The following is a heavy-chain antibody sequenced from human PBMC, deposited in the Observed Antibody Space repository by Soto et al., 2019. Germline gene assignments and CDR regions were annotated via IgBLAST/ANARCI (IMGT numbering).Heavy chain of an antibody. CDR3: ARLAFYFCDWEDYGYYFVY. CDR1: GVSIISYY. CDR2: IYYSGST. V-gene: IGHV4-59*08. Sequence: PSETLCLTCTVSGVSIISYYWSWILQPPGKGLEWIGYIYYSGSTNYNPSLKSRVTISVDTSKNQFSLKLSSVTAADTAVYYCARLAFYFCDWEDYGYYFVYWGQGTLVSVFS. J-gene: IGHJ4*02. D-gene: IGHD2-21*02.